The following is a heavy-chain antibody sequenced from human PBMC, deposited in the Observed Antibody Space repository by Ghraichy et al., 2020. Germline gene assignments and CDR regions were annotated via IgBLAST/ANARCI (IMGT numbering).Heavy chain of an antibody. Sequence: SQTLSLTCAVYGGSFSGYYWSWIRQPPGKGLEWIGEINHSGSTNYNPSLKSRVTISVDTSKNQFSLKLSSVTAADTAVYYCARETYYDFWSGYYTGYYYYNYMDVWGKGTTVTVSS. V-gene: IGHV4-34*01. D-gene: IGHD3-3*01. CDR2: INHSGST. CDR1: GGSFSGYY. CDR3: ARETYYDFWSGYYTGYYYYNYMDV. J-gene: IGHJ6*03.